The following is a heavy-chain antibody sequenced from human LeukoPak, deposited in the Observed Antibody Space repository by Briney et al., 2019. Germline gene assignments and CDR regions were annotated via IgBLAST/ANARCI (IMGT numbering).Heavy chain of an antibody. Sequence: GGSLRLSCAASGFTFSSYGMHWVRQAPGKGLEWVAFIRYDGSNKYYADSVKGRFTISRDNSKNTLYLQMNSLRAEDTAVYYCAKSHERDYFDWLSPFDYWGQGTLVTVSS. CDR2: IRYDGSNK. D-gene: IGHD3-9*01. CDR3: AKSHERDYFDWLSPFDY. CDR1: GFTFSSYG. J-gene: IGHJ4*02. V-gene: IGHV3-30*02.